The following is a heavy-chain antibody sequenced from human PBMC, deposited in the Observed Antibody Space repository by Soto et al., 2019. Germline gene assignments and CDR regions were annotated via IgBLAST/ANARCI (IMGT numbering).Heavy chain of an antibody. CDR3: ARSQGSSTSLAIYYYYYYGMDV. CDR2: IIPISGTA. CDR1: GGTFSSYA. Sequence: QVQLVQSGAEVKKPGSSVKVSCKASGGTFSSYAISWVRQAPGQGLEWMGGIIPISGTANYAQKLQGRVTITADESTSTAYMELSRLRSEDTAVYYWARSQGSSTSLAIYYYYYYGMDVWGQGTTVTVSS. V-gene: IGHV1-69*01. J-gene: IGHJ6*02. D-gene: IGHD2-2*01.